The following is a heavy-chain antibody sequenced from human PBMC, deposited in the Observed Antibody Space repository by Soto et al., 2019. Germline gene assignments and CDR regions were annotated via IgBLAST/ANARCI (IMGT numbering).Heavy chain of an antibody. CDR3: VSLQTSGWPGVH. CDR1: GYSFSGYY. V-gene: IGHV1-2*02. CDR2: IYPNTETT. J-gene: IGHJ4*02. Sequence: ASVKVTCKASGYSFSGYYIQWVRQAPGQGPEWLGWIYPNTETTDSSKKFQGRVTMTSDMSTRTVYMELRDLRSDDSAVYYCVSLQTSGWPGVHWGQGTLVTVSS. D-gene: IGHD6-25*01.